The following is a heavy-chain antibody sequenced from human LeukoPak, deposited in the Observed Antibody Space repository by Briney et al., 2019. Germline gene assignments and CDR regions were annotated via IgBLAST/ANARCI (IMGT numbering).Heavy chain of an antibody. J-gene: IGHJ4*02. CDR1: GFTFSSYS. V-gene: IGHV3-21*01. D-gene: IGHD6-19*01. Sequence: GGSLRLSCAASGFTFSSYSMNWVRQAPGKGLEWVSSISTSSSYIYYADSVKGRFAIFRDNSKNTLFLQMNSLRSEDTAMYYCARVQGGGYRTADYWGQGTLVTVSS. CDR2: ISTSSSYI. CDR3: ARVQGGGYRTADY.